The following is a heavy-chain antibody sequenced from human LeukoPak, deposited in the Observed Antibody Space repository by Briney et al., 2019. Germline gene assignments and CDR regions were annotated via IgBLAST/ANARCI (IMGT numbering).Heavy chain of an antibody. Sequence: GRSLRLSCAASGFTFSSYGMHWVRQAPGKGLEWVAVISYDGSNKYYADSVKGRSTISRDNSKNTLYLQMNSLRAEDTAVYYCAKEPRGGNTYFDYWGQGTLVTVSS. D-gene: IGHD2-15*01. CDR1: GFTFSSYG. J-gene: IGHJ4*02. CDR2: ISYDGSNK. V-gene: IGHV3-30*18. CDR3: AKEPRGGNTYFDY.